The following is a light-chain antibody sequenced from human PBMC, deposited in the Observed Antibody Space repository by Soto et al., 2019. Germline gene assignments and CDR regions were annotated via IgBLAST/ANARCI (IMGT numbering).Light chain of an antibody. V-gene: IGLV2-23*02. CDR2: DVS. CDR3: CSYAGSGTNV. CDR1: SSNVGNFNV. J-gene: IGLJ1*01. Sequence: QSVLTQSASVSGSPGQSITISCTGTSSNVGNFNVVSWYQQHPGKAPKVIIYDVSERPSGVSHRFSGSKSGNTASLTISGLQAEDEADYYCCSYAGSGTNVFGTGTKVTVL.